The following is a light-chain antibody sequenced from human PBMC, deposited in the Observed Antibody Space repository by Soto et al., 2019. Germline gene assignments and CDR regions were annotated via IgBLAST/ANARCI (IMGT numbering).Light chain of an antibody. V-gene: IGLV1-40*01. Sequence: QSVLTQPPSVSGAPGQRVTISCTGSSSNIGAGYDVHWYQQLPGTAPKLLIYGNSNRPSGVPDRFSGSKSGTSASLAITGLQAEDEADYYCQSYDSGLSGSVFGTGTKSPS. J-gene: IGLJ1*01. CDR3: QSYDSGLSGSV. CDR1: SSNIGAGYD. CDR2: GNS.